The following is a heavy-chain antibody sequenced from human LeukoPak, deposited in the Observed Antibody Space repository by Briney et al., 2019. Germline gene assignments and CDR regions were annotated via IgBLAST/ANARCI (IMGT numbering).Heavy chain of an antibody. Sequence: ASVKVSCKASGYTFTSYGISWVRQAPGQGLEWMGWISAYNGNTNYSQKLQGRVTMTTDTSTSTAYMELRSLRSDDTAVYYCARVKHDYSNWGDYYYYYMDVWGKGTTVTVSS. CDR3: ARVKHDYSNWGDYYYYYMDV. J-gene: IGHJ6*03. CDR2: ISAYNGNT. CDR1: GYTFTSYG. V-gene: IGHV1-18*01. D-gene: IGHD4-11*01.